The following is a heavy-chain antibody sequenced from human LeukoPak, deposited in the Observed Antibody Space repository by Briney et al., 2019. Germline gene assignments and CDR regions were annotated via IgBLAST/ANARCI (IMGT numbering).Heavy chain of an antibody. CDR3: AREGRVSGYDFDC. CDR1: GFTFSSYW. CDR2: INSDGSSI. Sequence: GVSLRLSCAASGFTFSSYWMHWVRQAPGKGLMWVSRINSDGSSITYADSVKGRFTISRDNAKNTLYLQMNSLRVEDTAVYYCAREGRVSGYDFDCWGQGTLVTVSS. J-gene: IGHJ4*02. V-gene: IGHV3-74*03. D-gene: IGHD5-12*01.